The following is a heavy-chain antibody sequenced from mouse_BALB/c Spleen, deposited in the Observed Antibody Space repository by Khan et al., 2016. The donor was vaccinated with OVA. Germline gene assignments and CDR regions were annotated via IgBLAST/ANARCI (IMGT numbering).Heavy chain of an antibody. V-gene: IGHV1S136*01. Sequence: VQLQQSGPELVKPGASVKMSCKASGYTFTNYIIHWVKQKPGQGLEWIGYINPHNDGTKYNEKFKGKATLTSDKSSSTAYMELSGLTSEDSAVYYCARAYGSSFWFAYWGQGTLVTVSA. CDR1: GYTFTNYI. D-gene: IGHD1-1*01. CDR2: INPHNDGT. CDR3: ARAYGSSFWFAY. J-gene: IGHJ3*01.